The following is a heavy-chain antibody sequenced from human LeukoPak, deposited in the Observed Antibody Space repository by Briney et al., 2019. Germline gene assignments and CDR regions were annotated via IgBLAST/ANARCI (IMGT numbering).Heavy chain of an antibody. D-gene: IGHD2-2*01. CDR3: ARQYCSSTSCYLNNWFDP. V-gene: IGHV5-51*01. Sequence: GESLKISCKGSGYSFTSYWIGWVRQMPGKGVEGRGIIYPGDSDTRYSPSFQGQVTISADKSISTAYLQWSSLKASDTAMYYCARQYCSSTSCYLNNWFDPWGQGTLVTVSS. J-gene: IGHJ5*02. CDR1: GYSFTSYW. CDR2: IYPGDSDT.